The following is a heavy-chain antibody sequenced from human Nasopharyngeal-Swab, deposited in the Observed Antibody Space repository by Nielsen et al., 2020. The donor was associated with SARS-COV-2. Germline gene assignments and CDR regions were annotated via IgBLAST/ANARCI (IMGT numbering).Heavy chain of an antibody. J-gene: IGHJ6*02. CDR2: IKQDGSEK. Sequence: GESLKISCAASGFTFSSYWMSWVRQAPGKGLERVANIKQDGSEKYYVDSVKGRFTISRDNAKNSLYLQMNSLRAEDTAVYYCVSGDGMDVWGQGTTVTVSS. V-gene: IGHV3-7*01. CDR1: GFTFSSYW. D-gene: IGHD7-27*01. CDR3: VSGDGMDV.